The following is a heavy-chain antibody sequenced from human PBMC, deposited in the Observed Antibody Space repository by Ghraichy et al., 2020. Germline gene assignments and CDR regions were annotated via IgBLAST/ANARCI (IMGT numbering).Heavy chain of an antibody. J-gene: IGHJ6*02. Sequence: LSLTCAASGFTFRSYSINWVRQAPGKGLEWVSYISSSSSTIYYADSVKGRFTISRDNALNSLYLQMNSLRDEDTAVYYCARDGDFWSGYHSYYYYGMDVWGQGTTVTVSS. CDR3: ARDGDFWSGYHSYYYYGMDV. D-gene: IGHD3-3*01. CDR2: ISSSSSTI. CDR1: GFTFRSYS. V-gene: IGHV3-48*02.